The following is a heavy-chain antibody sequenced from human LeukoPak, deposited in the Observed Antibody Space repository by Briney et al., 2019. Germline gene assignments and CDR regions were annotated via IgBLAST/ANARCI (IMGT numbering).Heavy chain of an antibody. D-gene: IGHD2-2*01. J-gene: IGHJ4*02. CDR3: AHGSMYQLDY. Sequence: PGGSLRLSCAASGFTFSSYETNWVRQAPGKGLEWVSYISSSGSTIYYADSVKGRFTISRDNSKNTLYLQMNSLRAEDTAVYYCAHGSMYQLDYWGQGTLVTVSS. CDR2: ISSSGSTI. V-gene: IGHV3-48*03. CDR1: GFTFSSYE.